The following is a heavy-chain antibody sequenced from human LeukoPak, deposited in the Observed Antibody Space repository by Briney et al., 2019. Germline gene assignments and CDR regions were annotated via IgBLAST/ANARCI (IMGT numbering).Heavy chain of an antibody. CDR1: GGSISSGGYY. V-gene: IGHV4-31*03. D-gene: IGHD2-21*02. J-gene: IGHJ4*02. CDR2: IYYSGST. Sequence: NPSETLSLTCTVSGGSISSGGYYWSWIRQHPGKGLEWIGYIYYSGSTYYNPSLKSRVTISVDTSKNQFSLKLSSVTAADTAVYYCARDCGGDCEGGMGHFDSWGQGTLVTVSS. CDR3: ARDCGGDCEGGMGHFDS.